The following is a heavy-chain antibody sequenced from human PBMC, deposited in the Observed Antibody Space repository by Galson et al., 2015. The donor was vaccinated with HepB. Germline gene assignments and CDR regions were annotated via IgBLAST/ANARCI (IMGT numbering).Heavy chain of an antibody. J-gene: IGHJ5*02. Sequence: SVKVSCKASGYTFTSYGISWVRQASGQGLEWMGWISAYNGNTNYAQKLQGRVTMTTDTSTSTAYMELRSLRSDDTAVYYCAREVGSIVVVPAAIMGFDPWGQGTLVTVSS. CDR3: AREVGSIVVVPAAIMGFDP. CDR1: GYTFTSYG. V-gene: IGHV1-18*01. CDR2: ISAYNGNT. D-gene: IGHD2-2*01.